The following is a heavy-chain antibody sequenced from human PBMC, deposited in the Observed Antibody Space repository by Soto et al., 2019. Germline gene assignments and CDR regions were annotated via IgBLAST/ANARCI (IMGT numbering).Heavy chain of an antibody. CDR2: ISGSGGIT. D-gene: IGHD3-3*01. Sequence: SLRLSSAASGFTFSSYAMSWVRQDPGKGLEWVSAISGSGGITYYADSVKGRFTISRDNSKNTLYLQMNSLRAEDTAVYYCAKDGGRYDFWSGFPGYWGQGTLGTVSS. J-gene: IGHJ4*02. CDR1: GFTFSSYA. V-gene: IGHV3-23*01. CDR3: AKDGGRYDFWSGFPGY.